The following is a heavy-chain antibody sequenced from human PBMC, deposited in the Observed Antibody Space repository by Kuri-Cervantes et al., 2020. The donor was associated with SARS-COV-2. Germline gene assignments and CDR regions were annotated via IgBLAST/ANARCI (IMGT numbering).Heavy chain of an antibody. V-gene: IGHV1-46*01. CDR2: INPSGGST. J-gene: IGHJ3*02. CDR1: ETTFPNYD. Sequence: ASVKVSCKAPETTFPNYDINWVRQAPGQGLEWMGIINPSGGSTSYAQKFQGRVTMTRDTSTSTVYMELSSLRSEDTAVYYCARVRVIVRRPGKRGDGIDAFDIWGQGAMVTVSS. CDR3: ARVRVIVRRPGKRGDGIDAFDI. D-gene: IGHD2/OR15-2a*01.